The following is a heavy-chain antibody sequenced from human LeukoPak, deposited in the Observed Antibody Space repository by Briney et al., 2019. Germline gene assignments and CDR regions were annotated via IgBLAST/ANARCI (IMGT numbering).Heavy chain of an antibody. CDR3: ARYCTSSGCQGPGGLSYFDY. D-gene: IGHD2-8*01. CDR2: IENDGSIE. Sequence: GGSLRLSCAASGFTFDKAWMTWVRQAPGKGLEWVAFIENDGSIEYHADSVKGRFTISRDNSRNTLYLQMNSLRDEDTAVYYCARYCTSSGCQGPGGLSYFDYWGQGTLVTVAS. CDR1: GFTFDKAW. V-gene: IGHV3-30*03. J-gene: IGHJ4*02.